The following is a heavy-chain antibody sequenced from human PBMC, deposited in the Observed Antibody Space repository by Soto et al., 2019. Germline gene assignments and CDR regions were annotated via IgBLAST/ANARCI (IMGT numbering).Heavy chain of an antibody. J-gene: IGHJ4*02. Sequence: QVQLQQWGAGLLKPSETLSLTCAVYGGSFSGYYWSWIRQPPGKGLEWIGEINHSGSTNYNPSLKSRVTISVDTSKNQFSLKLSSVTAADTAVYYCARVITYSSRELDYWGQGTLVTVSS. V-gene: IGHV4-34*01. CDR3: ARVITYSSRELDY. CDR2: INHSGST. D-gene: IGHD6-19*01. CDR1: GGSFSGYY.